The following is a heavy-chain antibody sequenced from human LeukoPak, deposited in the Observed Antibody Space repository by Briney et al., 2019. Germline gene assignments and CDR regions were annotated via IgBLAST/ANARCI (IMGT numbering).Heavy chain of an antibody. Sequence: SQTLSLTCAVSGGSISSGGYYWSWIRQPPGKGLEWIGEINHSGSTNYNPSLKSRVTISVDTSKNQFSLKLSSVTAADTAVYYCARGLVPAAKDYWGQGTLVTVSS. CDR1: GGSISSGGYY. J-gene: IGHJ4*02. CDR3: ARGLVPAAKDY. V-gene: IGHV4-30-2*01. CDR2: INHSGST. D-gene: IGHD2-2*01.